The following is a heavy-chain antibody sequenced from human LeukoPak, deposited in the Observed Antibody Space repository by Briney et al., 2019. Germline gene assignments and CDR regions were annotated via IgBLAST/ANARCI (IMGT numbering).Heavy chain of an antibody. CDR1: EFTFSSFN. CDR2: IGAAGDT. D-gene: IGHD6-19*01. Sequence: GGSLRLSCAASEFTFSSFNMHWVRQATGKGLEWVSGIGAAGDTYYADSVKGRFTISRENAKNSLYLQMNSLRAGDTAIYYCARLTGSGWNYFDHWGQGTLVTVSS. J-gene: IGHJ4*02. CDR3: ARLTGSGWNYFDH. V-gene: IGHV3-13*01.